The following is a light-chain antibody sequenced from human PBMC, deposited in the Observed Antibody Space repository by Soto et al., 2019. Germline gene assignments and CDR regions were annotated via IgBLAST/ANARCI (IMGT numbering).Light chain of an antibody. J-gene: IGLJ3*02. CDR1: SSDVGGYNY. V-gene: IGLV2-14*03. CDR2: NVS. Sequence: QSALTQPASVSGSPGQSITISCTGSSSDVGGYNYVSWYQHHPGKAPKLLIYNVSERPSGVSNRFSGSKSGNTASLTISGLQAEDEADYYCNSYTTSSTLVFGGGTKLTVL. CDR3: NSYTTSSTLV.